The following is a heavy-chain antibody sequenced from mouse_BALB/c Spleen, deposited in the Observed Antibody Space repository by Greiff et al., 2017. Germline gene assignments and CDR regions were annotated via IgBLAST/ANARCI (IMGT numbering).Heavy chain of an antibody. CDR1: GYTFTSYW. D-gene: IGHD2-3*01. J-gene: IGHJ4*01. CDR3: ARWGDPIPAGMDY. CDR2: IYPGDGDT. Sequence: QVQLQQSGAELARPGASVKLSCKASGYTFTSYWMQWVKQRPGQGLEWIGAIYPGDGDTRYTQKFKGKATLTADKSSSTAYMQLSSLASEDSAVYYCARWGDPIPAGMDYWGQGTSVTVSS. V-gene: IGHV1-87*01.